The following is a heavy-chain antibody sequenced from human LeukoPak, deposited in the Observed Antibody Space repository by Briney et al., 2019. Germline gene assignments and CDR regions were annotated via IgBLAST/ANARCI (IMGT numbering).Heavy chain of an antibody. J-gene: IGHJ4*02. D-gene: IGHD1-1*01. V-gene: IGHV4-34*01. Sequence: PSETLSLTCAVYGGSFSGYYWSWIRQPPGKGLEWIGEINHSGSTNYNPSLKSRVTISVDTSKNQFSLKLGSVTAADTAVYYCARSRDAYNPSDYWGQGTLVTVSS. CDR1: GGSFSGYY. CDR2: INHSGST. CDR3: ARSRDAYNPSDY.